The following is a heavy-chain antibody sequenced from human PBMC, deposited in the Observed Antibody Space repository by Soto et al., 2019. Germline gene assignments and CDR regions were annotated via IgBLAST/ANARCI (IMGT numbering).Heavy chain of an antibody. Sequence: GASVKVSCKASGGTFSSYAISWVRQAPGQGLEWMGGIIPIFGTANYAQKFQGRVTITADESTSTAYMELSSLRSEDTAVYYCARVLVRVGAISYYYGMDVWGQGTTVTVSS. D-gene: IGHD1-26*01. J-gene: IGHJ6*02. V-gene: IGHV1-69*13. CDR2: IIPIFGTA. CDR3: ARVLVRVGAISYYYGMDV. CDR1: GGTFSSYA.